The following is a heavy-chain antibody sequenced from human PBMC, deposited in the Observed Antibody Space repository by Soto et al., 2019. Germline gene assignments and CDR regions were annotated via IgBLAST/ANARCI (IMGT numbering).Heavy chain of an antibody. V-gene: IGHV4-39*01. CDR3: AGFVVPASRNSDFDY. J-gene: IGHJ4*02. Sequence: SETLSLTCTVSGISVSTSDYYWGWVRQPPGKGLDWIGNIYYIGSTFYNPSLRSRVTLSVDTSKNQFSLRLNSVTVADTAVYFCAGFVVPASRNSDFDYWGQGTRDTVSS. CDR1: GISVSTSDYY. D-gene: IGHD2-15*01. CDR2: IYYIGST.